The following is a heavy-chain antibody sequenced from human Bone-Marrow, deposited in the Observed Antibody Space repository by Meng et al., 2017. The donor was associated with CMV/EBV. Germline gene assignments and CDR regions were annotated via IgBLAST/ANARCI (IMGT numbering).Heavy chain of an antibody. V-gene: IGHV2-70D*14. J-gene: IGHJ4*02. Sequence: SGPTLVKPTQILTLSCTFSGFSLGTSGMRVSWIRQPPGKALEWLTRIDWDDDKFYRTSLKSRLSISKDTSKNQVVLTMTNMEPVDTATYHCARSSGVSTYFDYWGQGTLVTVSS. CDR2: IDWDDDK. CDR1: GFSLGTSGMR. CDR3: ARSSGVSTYFDY. D-gene: IGHD1-14*01.